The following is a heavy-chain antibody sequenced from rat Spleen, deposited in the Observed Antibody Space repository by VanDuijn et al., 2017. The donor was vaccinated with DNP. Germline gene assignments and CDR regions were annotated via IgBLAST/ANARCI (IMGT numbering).Heavy chain of an antibody. J-gene: IGHJ2*01. CDR3: TRGPNYGGDSDYFAY. V-gene: IGHV4-2*01. D-gene: IGHD1-11*01. CDR2: INNDSSRI. Sequence: EVKLVESGGGLVQPGRSLKLSCAASGFIFFDYWMGWVRQAPGKGLECIGEINNDSSRINYNTSLRDKFIISRDNVQNTLYLQTSTLGSEDTAIYFWTRGPNYGGDSDYFAYWGQGVMVTVSS. CDR1: GFIFFDYW.